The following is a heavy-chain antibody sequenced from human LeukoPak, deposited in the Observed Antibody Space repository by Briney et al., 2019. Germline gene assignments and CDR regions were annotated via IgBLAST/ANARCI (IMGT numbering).Heavy chain of an antibody. V-gene: IGHV3-23*01. CDR1: GFTFSSYA. CDR3: AKARVPTATTDVDY. D-gene: IGHD4-17*01. CDR2: ISGSGGSI. J-gene: IGHJ4*02. Sequence: PGGSLRLSCAASGFTFSSYAMSWVRQAPGKGLEWVSAISGSGGSIYYADSVKGRFTISRDNSKNTLYLQMNSLRAEDTAVYYCAKARVPTATTDVDYWGQGTLITVSS.